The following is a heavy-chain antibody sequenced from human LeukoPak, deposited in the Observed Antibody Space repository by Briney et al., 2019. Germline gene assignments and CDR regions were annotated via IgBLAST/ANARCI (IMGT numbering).Heavy chain of an antibody. CDR2: IYYSGST. D-gene: IGHD2-2*01. Sequence: SETLSLTCTVSGGFISSHYWSWIRQPPGKGLEWIGYIYYSGSTNYNPSLKSRVTISVDTSKNQFSLKLSSVTAADTAVYYCARASCSSTSCYTIDYWGQGTLVTVSS. J-gene: IGHJ4*02. V-gene: IGHV4-59*11. CDR3: ARASCSSTSCYTIDY. CDR1: GGFISSHY.